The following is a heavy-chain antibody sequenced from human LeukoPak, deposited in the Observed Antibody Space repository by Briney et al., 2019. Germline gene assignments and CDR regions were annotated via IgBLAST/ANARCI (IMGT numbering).Heavy chain of an antibody. CDR2: INPNSGGT. J-gene: IGHJ6*03. CDR3: AREEGYGGYMDV. Sequence: ASVKVSCKASGYTFTGYYVHWVRQAPGQGLEWMGWINPNSGGTNYAQKFQGRVTMTRDTSISTAYMELSRLRSDDTAVYYCAREEGYGGYMDVWGKGTTVTISS. CDR1: GYTFTGYY. V-gene: IGHV1-2*02. D-gene: IGHD3-10*01.